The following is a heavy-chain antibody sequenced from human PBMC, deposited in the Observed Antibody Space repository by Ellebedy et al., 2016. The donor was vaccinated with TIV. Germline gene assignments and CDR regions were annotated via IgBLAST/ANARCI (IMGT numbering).Heavy chain of an antibody. J-gene: IGHJ6*04. CDR2: VSSITGGT. CDR1: GFRFDEYA. D-gene: IGHD3-10*01. Sequence: GGSLRLXXAASGFRFDEYAMHWVRQAPGKGLEWVSVVSSITGGTAYADSVKGRFTISRDNDKKSLYLQMNGLRVEDTALYYCVKDLSPGGADVWGKGTTVTVSS. CDR3: VKDLSPGGADV. V-gene: IGHV3-9*01.